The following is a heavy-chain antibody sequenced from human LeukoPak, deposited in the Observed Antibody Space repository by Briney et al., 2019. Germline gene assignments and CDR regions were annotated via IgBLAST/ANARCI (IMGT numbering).Heavy chain of an antibody. CDR2: IWYDGSKT. V-gene: IGHV3-33*06. CDR3: AKDSNDYGDYNYFDF. Sequence: GGSLKLSCAASGFTFTGCHIHWVRQAPGKGLEWVALIWYDGSKTYYADSVKGRFTVSRDDSKNTLYLQMSSLRVEDTAVYYCAKDSNDYGDYNYFDFWGQGTLVTVSS. J-gene: IGHJ4*02. D-gene: IGHD4-17*01. CDR1: GFTFTGCH.